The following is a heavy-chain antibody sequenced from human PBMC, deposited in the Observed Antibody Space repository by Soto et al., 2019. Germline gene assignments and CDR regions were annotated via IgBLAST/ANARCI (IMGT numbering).Heavy chain of an antibody. D-gene: IGHD7-27*01. CDR1: GYTFTGYY. CDR2: INPNSGGT. Sequence: ASVKVSCKASGYTFTGYYMHWVRQAPGQGLEWMGWINPNSGGTNYAQKFQGWVAMTRDTSISTAYMELSRLRSDDTAVYYCARESPGVTTNSFDYWGQGTLVTVSS. J-gene: IGHJ4*02. CDR3: ARESPGVTTNSFDY. V-gene: IGHV1-2*04.